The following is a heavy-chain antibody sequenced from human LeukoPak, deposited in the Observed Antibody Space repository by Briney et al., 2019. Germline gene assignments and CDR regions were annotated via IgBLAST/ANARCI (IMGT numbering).Heavy chain of an antibody. J-gene: IGHJ6*02. CDR2: IDHRGSI. Sequence: SETLSLTCVVNGGSFTDYYWTWIRQAPGNGLEWVGDIDHRGSINYNPSLKSRVTISVDTSKNQFSLRLSSVTAVDTAVYYRARGLVVVTMTSSIMDVWGQGTTVTVSS. CDR1: GGSFTDYY. V-gene: IGHV4-34*01. CDR3: ARGLVVVTMTSSIMDV. D-gene: IGHD3-22*01.